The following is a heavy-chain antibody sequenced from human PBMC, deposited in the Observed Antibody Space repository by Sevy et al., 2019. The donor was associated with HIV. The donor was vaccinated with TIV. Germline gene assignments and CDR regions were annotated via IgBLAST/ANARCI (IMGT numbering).Heavy chain of an antibody. D-gene: IGHD4-17*01. J-gene: IGHJ6*02. CDR3: ARDHVKDGDLGDYYYFAMDV. V-gene: IGHV3-11*01. CDR2: ISDGDDAI. CDR1: GFALSDYY. Sequence: GGSLRLSCAGSGFALSDYYMSWIRQAPGKGLEWLSYISDGDDAIYYADSVKGRFTISRDNAKNSLFLEMTRLRVEDTAVYYCARDHVKDGDLGDYYYFAMDVWGQGTTVTGSS.